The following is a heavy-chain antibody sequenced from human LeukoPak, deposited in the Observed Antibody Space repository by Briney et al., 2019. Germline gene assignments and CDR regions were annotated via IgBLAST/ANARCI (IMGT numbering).Heavy chain of an antibody. CDR3: AKDGAPTVTIPRWYYYYGMDV. Sequence: PGGSLRLSCAASGFTFSSYAMSWVRQAPGKGLEWVSAISGSGGSTYYADSVKGRFTISRDNSKNTLYLQMNSLRAEDTAVYYCAKDGAPTVTIPRWYYYYGMDVWGQGTTVTVSS. CDR1: GFTFSSYA. J-gene: IGHJ6*02. CDR2: ISGSGGST. V-gene: IGHV3-23*01. D-gene: IGHD4-11*01.